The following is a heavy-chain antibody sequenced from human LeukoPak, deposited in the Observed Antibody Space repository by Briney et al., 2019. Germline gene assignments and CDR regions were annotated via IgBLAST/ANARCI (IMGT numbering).Heavy chain of an antibody. CDR2: IRYDGSNK. Sequence: GGSLRLSCAASGFTFSSYGMHWVRRAPGKGLEWVAFIRYDGSNKYYADSVKGRFTISRDNPKNTLFLQMNSLRAEDTAMYYCARDRPRAAAHWGQGTLVTVSS. CDR3: ARDRPRAAAH. D-gene: IGHD6-25*01. CDR1: GFTFSSYG. V-gene: IGHV3-30*02. J-gene: IGHJ4*02.